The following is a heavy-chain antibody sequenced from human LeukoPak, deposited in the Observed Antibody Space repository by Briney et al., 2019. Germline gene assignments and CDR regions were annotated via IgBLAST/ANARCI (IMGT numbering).Heavy chain of an antibody. J-gene: IGHJ6*02. CDR2: VIPALGVP. V-gene: IGHV1-69*04. CDR3: AADSGDDYYYAMDV. Sequence: SVKVSCKASGGFFTDFGLSWVRQAPGQGLEWMGRVIPALGVPNYAQKFQGRVTITADTHTSAAYMELSSLTSEDTAVYYCAADSGDDYYYAMDVRGQGTTVTVSS. CDR1: GGFFTDFG. D-gene: IGHD1-26*01.